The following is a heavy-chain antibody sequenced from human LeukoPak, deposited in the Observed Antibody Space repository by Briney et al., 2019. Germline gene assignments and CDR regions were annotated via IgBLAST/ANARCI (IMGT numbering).Heavy chain of an antibody. J-gene: IGHJ4*02. Sequence: PGGSLRLSCAASGFTFSDYYMSWIRQAPGKGLEWVSYISSSGSTIYYADSVKGRFTISRDNAKNSLYLQMNSLRAEDTAVYYCASSGSLWFGELLLKFDYWGQGTLVTVSS. CDR3: ASSGSLWFGELLLKFDY. CDR2: ISSSGSTI. CDR1: GFTFSDYY. V-gene: IGHV3-11*01. D-gene: IGHD3-10*01.